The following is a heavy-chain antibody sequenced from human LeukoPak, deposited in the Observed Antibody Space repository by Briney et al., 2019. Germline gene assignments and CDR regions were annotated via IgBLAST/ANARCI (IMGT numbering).Heavy chain of an antibody. CDR2: IYYSGIT. D-gene: IGHD3-10*01. V-gene: IGHV4-59*01. CDR3: ARGLSRRVINLDN. CDR1: GAPISTCS. Sequence: PSEPLYLTCTLSGAPISTCSWNWLRQPPGKGLEWSRYIYYSGITNYNPSLKSRVTISVDTSNNQFSLKVSSVTAADTAVYYCARGLSRRVINLDNWGQGTLVTVSS. J-gene: IGHJ4*02.